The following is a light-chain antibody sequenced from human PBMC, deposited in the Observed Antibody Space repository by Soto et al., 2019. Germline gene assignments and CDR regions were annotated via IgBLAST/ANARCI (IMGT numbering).Light chain of an antibody. V-gene: IGKV1-5*01. Sequence: DIQMTQSPSSVSASVGDRVTITCRASRSISSWLAWYQQKPGKAPKLLIYDASSLESGVPSRFSGSGSGTEFTLTISSLQPDDFATYYCQQYNSYLITFGQGTRLEI. CDR2: DAS. J-gene: IGKJ5*01. CDR3: QQYNSYLIT. CDR1: RSISSW.